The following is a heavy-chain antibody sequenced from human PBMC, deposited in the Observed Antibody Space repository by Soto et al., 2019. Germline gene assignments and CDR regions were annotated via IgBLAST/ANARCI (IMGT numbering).Heavy chain of an antibody. CDR2: ISGSGGST. V-gene: IGHV3-23*01. CDR3: AKDGGPFYVIVANSKGMDV. D-gene: IGHD5-12*01. J-gene: IGHJ6*02. CDR1: GFTFSCYA. Sequence: GGSLRLSCAASGFTFSCYAMSWVRQAPGTGLEWVSAISGSGGSTYYAGSVKGRFTISRENSKNALYLQMISLRAEDTAVYFSAKDGGPFYVIVANSKGMDVWGQGNTVTGSS.